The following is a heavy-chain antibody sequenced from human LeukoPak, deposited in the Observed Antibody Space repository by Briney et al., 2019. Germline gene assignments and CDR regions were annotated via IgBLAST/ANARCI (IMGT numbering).Heavy chain of an antibody. CDR1: GGSFSGYY. CDR2: INHSGST. Sequence: SETLSLISAVYGGSFSGYYWSWIRQPPGKGLEWIGEINHSGSTNYNPSLKSRVTISVDTSKNQFSLKLSSVTAADTAVYYCAKFVVGDIVVVVAAEGYFDYWGQGTLVTVSS. V-gene: IGHV4-34*01. CDR3: AKFVVGDIVVVVAAEGYFDY. J-gene: IGHJ4*02. D-gene: IGHD2-15*01.